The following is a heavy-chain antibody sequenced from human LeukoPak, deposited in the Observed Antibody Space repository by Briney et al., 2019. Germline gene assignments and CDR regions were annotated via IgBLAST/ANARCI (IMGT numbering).Heavy chain of an antibody. CDR1: GCTFAGSA. Sequence: GGSLRLSCAASGCTFAGSAMPWVRHTPGKGLEWVSSISWHSENIDYADSVKGRFTISRDNAKNSLYLQMNSLRTEDTALYYCAKEGSVCTNGICRYFDSWGQGTLVTVSS. V-gene: IGHV3-9*01. J-gene: IGHJ4*02. CDR3: AKEGSVCTNGICRYFDS. D-gene: IGHD2-8*01. CDR2: ISWHSENI.